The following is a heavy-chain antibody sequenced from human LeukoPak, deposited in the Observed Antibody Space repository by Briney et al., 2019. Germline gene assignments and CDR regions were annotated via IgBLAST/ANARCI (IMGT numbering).Heavy chain of an antibody. D-gene: IGHD3-22*01. CDR2: ISGSGGST. V-gene: IGHV3-23*01. Sequence: PGGSLRLSCAASGFTFSSYAMSWVRQAPGKGLDWVSAISGSGGSTYYADSVKGRFTISRDNSKNTLYLQMNSLRAEDTAVYYCANSYRRNYYDSSGYSSHFDYWGQGTLVTVSS. CDR1: GFTFSSYA. J-gene: IGHJ4*02. CDR3: ANSYRRNYYDSSGYSSHFDY.